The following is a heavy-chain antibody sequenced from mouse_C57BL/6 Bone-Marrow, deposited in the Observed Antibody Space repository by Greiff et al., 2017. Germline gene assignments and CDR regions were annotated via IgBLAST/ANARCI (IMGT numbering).Heavy chain of an antibody. CDR3: AKLGGSSY. D-gene: IGHD1-1*01. CDR2: ICGGGST. V-gene: IGHV2-4*01. CDR1: GFSLTSYG. Sequence: VQLMESGPGLVQPSQSLSITCTVSGFSLTSYGVHWVRQPPGKGLEWLGVICGGGSTDYNAAFISRLSTSKDNSKSQVVFKMNSLQADDTAIYYCAKLGGSSYWGQGTTLTVSS. J-gene: IGHJ2*01.